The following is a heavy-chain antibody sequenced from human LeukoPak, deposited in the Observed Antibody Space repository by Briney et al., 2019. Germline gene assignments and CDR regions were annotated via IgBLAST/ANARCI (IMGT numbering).Heavy chain of an antibody. V-gene: IGHV3-7*01. D-gene: IGHD3-10*01. Sequence: GSLRLSCAASGFTFSSYAMSWVRQAPGKGLEWVANIKLDVSETYYVDSVRGRFTISRDNTKNSLYLQMDSLRAEDTAVYYCARKGNAFDFWGQGTMVTVSS. CDR3: ARKGNAFDF. CDR2: IKLDVSET. J-gene: IGHJ3*01. CDR1: GFTFSSYA.